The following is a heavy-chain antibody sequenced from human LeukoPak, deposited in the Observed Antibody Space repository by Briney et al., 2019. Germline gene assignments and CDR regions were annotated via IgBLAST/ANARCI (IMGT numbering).Heavy chain of an antibody. V-gene: IGHV1-46*01. CDR2: INPSDGTT. CDR3: ASGTTDMDFDY. CDR1: GYTFTKSDY. J-gene: IGHJ4*02. Sequence: ASVKVSCKASGYTFTKSDYMHWVRQAPGQGLEWMGLINPSDGTTFYAQKIQGRVTMTRDTSTNTVYMELSSLRSEDTAVFYCASGTTDMDFDYWGQGSLVTVSS. D-gene: IGHD1-1*01.